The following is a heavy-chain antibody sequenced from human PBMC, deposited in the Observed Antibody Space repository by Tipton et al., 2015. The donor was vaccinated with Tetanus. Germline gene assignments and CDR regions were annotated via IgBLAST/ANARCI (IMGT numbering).Heavy chain of an antibody. V-gene: IGHV3-30-3*01. Sequence: SLRLSCAASGFTFPSYNMHWVRQAPGKGLEWLALISYDGSSEYYADSVKGRFTISRDNSKNTLYLQMNSLSTEDTAVYYCARGTGDYWGQGTLVTVSS. CDR3: ARGTGDY. D-gene: IGHD1-14*01. CDR1: GFTFPSYN. CDR2: ISYDGSSE. J-gene: IGHJ4*02.